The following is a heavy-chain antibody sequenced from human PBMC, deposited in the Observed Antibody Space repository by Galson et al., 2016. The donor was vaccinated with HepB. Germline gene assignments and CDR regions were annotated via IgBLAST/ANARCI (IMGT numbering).Heavy chain of an antibody. J-gene: IGHJ6*02. CDR3: ARDPSYYSGMDV. CDR2: INRDESST. V-gene: IGHV3-74*01. CDR1: GFLFSDYG. Sequence: SLRLSCAASGFLFSDYGMHWVRQAPGKGLVWVSRINRDESSTSYADYVKGRFTISRDNAKNTLYLQMNSLRVEDTAVYYCARDPSYYSGMDVWGQGTTVTVSS.